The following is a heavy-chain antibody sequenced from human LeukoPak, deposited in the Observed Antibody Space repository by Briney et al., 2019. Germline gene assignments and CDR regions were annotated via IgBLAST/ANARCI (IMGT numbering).Heavy chain of an antibody. D-gene: IGHD1-26*01. V-gene: IGHV1-2*04. J-gene: IGHJ3*02. CDR1: GYTFTGYY. CDR2: INPNSGGT. CDR3: ARGISDGSYYNAFDI. Sequence: ASVKVSCKASGYTFTGYYMHWVRQAPGQGLEWMGWINPNSGGTNYAQKFQGWVTMTRDTSISTAYMELSRLRSDDTAVYYCARGISDGSYYNAFDIWGQGTMVTVSS.